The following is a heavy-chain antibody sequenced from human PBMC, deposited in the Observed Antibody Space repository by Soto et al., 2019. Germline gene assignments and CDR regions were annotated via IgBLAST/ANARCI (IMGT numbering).Heavy chain of an antibody. CDR1: GYTFTSYD. V-gene: IGHV1-8*01. CDR2: MNPNSGNT. Sequence: GASVKVSCKASGYTFTSYDINWVRQATGQGLEWMGWMNPNSGNTGYAQKFQGRVTMTRNTSISTAYMELSSLRSEDTAVYYCAVGIAARPTFYYYYYFMAVWGKGTTVTVFS. J-gene: IGHJ6*03. D-gene: IGHD6-6*01. CDR3: AVGIAARPTFYYYYYFMAV.